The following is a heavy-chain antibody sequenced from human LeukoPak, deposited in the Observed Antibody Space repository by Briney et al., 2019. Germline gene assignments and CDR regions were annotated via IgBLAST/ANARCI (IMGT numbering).Heavy chain of an antibody. Sequence: PGGSLRLSCAASGFTFSSYAMNWVRQAPGKGLEWISGISGSGGVTYYADSVKGRFTISRDNSKNTLYVQMNSLRAEDTAVYYCARDGKYDTSGSNFDYWGQGTLVTVSS. V-gene: IGHV3-23*01. CDR3: ARDGKYDTSGSNFDY. CDR1: GFTFSSYA. J-gene: IGHJ4*02. D-gene: IGHD3-22*01. CDR2: ISGSGGVT.